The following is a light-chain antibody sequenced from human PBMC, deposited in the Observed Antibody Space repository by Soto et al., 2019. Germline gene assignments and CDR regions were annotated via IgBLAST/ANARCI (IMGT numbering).Light chain of an antibody. CDR3: QSYDASNQV. J-gene: IGLJ2*01. Sequence: NFMLTQPHSVSESPGKTVTISCTRSSGNIASNYVQWYQQRPGSAPTTVIYEDNQRPSGVPDRFSGSIDSSSNSAALTISGLMTEDEADYYCQSYDASNQVFGGGTKLTVL. V-gene: IGLV6-57*03. CDR1: SGNIASNY. CDR2: EDN.